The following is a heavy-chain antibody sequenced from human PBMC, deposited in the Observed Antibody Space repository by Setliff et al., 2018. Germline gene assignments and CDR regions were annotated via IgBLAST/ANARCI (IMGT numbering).Heavy chain of an antibody. CDR2: IYETGST. CDR3: ARVALAVAGDFDY. Sequence: PSETLSLTCTVSGGSISSHYWSWIRQSSGKDLEWIGTIYETGSTDYNPSLKSRVTISTDTSKNQFSLKLSSVTAADTAVYYCARVALAVAGDFDYWGQGTLVTVSS. D-gene: IGHD6-19*01. J-gene: IGHJ4*02. V-gene: IGHV4-4*09. CDR1: GGSISSHY.